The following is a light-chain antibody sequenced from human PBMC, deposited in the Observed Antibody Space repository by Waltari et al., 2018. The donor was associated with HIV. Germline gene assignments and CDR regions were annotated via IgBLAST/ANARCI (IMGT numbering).Light chain of an antibody. CDR3: SSYAGSNNLVV. J-gene: IGLJ2*01. CDR1: SSDVGGYNY. V-gene: IGLV2-8*01. CDR2: EVS. Sequence: QSALTQPPSASGSPGQSVTISCTGTSSDVGGYNYVYWYQQHPGKAPKFMIYEVSKRPSGVPDRFVGSKSGNTASLTVSGRQAEDEADYYCSSYAGSNNLVVFGGGTKLTVI.